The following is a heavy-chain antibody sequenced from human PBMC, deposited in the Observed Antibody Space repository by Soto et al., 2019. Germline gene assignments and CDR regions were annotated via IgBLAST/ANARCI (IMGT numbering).Heavy chain of an antibody. J-gene: IGHJ6*02. Sequence: ASVKVSCKASGGTFSSYAIGWVRQAPGQGLEWMGGIIPIFGTANYAQKFQGRVTITADESTSTAYMELSSLRSEDTAVYYCARDITALWDSGSPGDYYYGMDVWGQGTTVTVSS. V-gene: IGHV1-69*13. CDR1: GGTFSSYA. CDR2: IIPIFGTA. CDR3: ARDITALWDSGSPGDYYYGMDV. D-gene: IGHD1-26*01.